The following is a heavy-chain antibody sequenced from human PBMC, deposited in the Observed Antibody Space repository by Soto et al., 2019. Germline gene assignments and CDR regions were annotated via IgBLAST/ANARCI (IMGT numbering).Heavy chain of an antibody. CDR1: GYTFTGYY. J-gene: IGHJ4*02. V-gene: IGHV1-2*02. CDR2: INPQTGGT. Sequence: QVQLVQSGAEVKTPGASVRVSCKASGYTFTGYYIHWVREAPGQGLEWMGWINPQTGGTSYAQKFQGRVTLSRDTSINTAYLELSRLRFDDAAVYYCAKYCGGDCRHFDAWGQGTLVTVSS. CDR3: AKYCGGDCRHFDA. D-gene: IGHD2-21*02.